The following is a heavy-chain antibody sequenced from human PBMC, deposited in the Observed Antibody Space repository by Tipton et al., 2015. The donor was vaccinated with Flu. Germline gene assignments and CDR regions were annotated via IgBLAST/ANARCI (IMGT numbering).Heavy chain of an antibody. D-gene: IGHD3-10*01. V-gene: IGHV4-39*07. CDR2: VYHGGTT. CDR1: GGSVRSGSYS. Sequence: GLVKPSETLSLTCTVSGGSVRSGSYSWSWIRQPPGKGLEWIGCVYHGGTTYYNPSLKSRVAISLDTFQNQFSLKLTSVTAADTAVYYCATTTYYYGSGSHDYWGQGTLVTVSS. J-gene: IGHJ4*02. CDR3: ATTTYYYGSGSHDY.